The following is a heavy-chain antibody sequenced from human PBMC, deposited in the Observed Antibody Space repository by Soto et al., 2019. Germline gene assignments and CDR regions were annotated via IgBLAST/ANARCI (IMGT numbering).Heavy chain of an antibody. CDR1: GFTFSIYW. CDR2: INRDGSHT. V-gene: IGHV3-74*01. Sequence: GGSLRLSWAPSGFTFSIYWMCWVRQGPGKGLVWVSRINRDGSHTSYGDSVKGRFTISRDNGKNTLYLQMNSLSAEDTAVYYCARGSTSDYYYMDVWGKGTTVTVSS. J-gene: IGHJ6*03. CDR3: ARGSTSDYYYMDV.